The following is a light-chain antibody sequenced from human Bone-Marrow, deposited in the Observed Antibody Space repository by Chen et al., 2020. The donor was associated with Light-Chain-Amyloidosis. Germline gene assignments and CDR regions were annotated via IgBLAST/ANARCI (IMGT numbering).Light chain of an antibody. V-gene: IGLV2-14*01. CDR1: SSDVGGDNH. CDR2: EVT. CDR3: SSYTITNTLV. Sequence: QSALTQPASVSGSPGQSITISCTGTSSDVGGDNHVSWYQQHPAKSPKLLIYEVTNRPSWVPDRLSGSKSDNTASLTISGLQTEDEADYFCSSYTITNTLVFRSGSRVTVL. J-gene: IGLJ1*01.